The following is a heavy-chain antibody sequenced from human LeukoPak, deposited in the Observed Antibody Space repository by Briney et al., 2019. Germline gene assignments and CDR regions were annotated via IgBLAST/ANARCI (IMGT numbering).Heavy chain of an antibody. CDR2: ISSSGSTI. Sequence: GGSLRLSCAASGFTFSSYSMNWVRQAPGKGLEWVSYISSSGSTIYYADSVKGRFTISRDNAKNSLYLQMNSLRAEDTAVYCCARWRGYGDYWGQGTLVTVSS. CDR1: GFTFSSYS. CDR3: ARWRGYGDY. J-gene: IGHJ4*02. V-gene: IGHV3-48*04. D-gene: IGHD1-1*01.